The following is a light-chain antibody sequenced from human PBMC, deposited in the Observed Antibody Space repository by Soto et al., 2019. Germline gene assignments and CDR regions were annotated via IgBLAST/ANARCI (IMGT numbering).Light chain of an antibody. V-gene: IGKV3-20*01. Sequence: VLPQSPGPLSLSPGESATLSCRASQSVRDSHLAWYQQKPGQAPSLLLYETSSRATGIPDRFRGSGSGTEFALTITRVEPEDVAMYFCQQYGSSPGTFGQGTKVEI. CDR3: QQYGSSPGT. J-gene: IGKJ1*01. CDR1: QSVRDSH. CDR2: ETS.